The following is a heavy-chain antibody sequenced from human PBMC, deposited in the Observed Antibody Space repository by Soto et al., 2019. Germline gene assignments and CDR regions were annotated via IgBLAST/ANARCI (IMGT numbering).Heavy chain of an antibody. J-gene: IGHJ4*02. V-gene: IGHV3-30-3*01. CDR1: GFTFSSYA. Sequence: QVQLVESGGGVVQPGRSLRLSCAASGFTFSSYAMHWVRQAPGKGLEWVAVISYDGSNKYYADSVKGRFTISRDNSKNTLYLQMNSLRAEDTAVYYCARGAGLGIQLWKGLLGDYWGQGTLVTVSS. CDR2: ISYDGSNK. CDR3: ARGAGLGIQLWKGLLGDY. D-gene: IGHD5-18*01.